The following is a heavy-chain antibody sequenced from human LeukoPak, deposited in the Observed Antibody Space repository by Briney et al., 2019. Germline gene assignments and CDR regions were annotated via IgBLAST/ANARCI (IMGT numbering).Heavy chain of an antibody. CDR1: GFTLSSYE. Sequence: PGGSLRLSCTVSGFTLSSYEMSWIRQAPGRGLEWVSSIDYSGGSSYYADSVKGRFTISRDDSKNTLYLQLNSLRAEDTAVYYCARSKTQDVDAFDIWGQGTMVTVSS. J-gene: IGHJ3*02. V-gene: IGHV3-23*01. CDR2: IDYSGGSS. CDR3: ARSKTQDVDAFDI.